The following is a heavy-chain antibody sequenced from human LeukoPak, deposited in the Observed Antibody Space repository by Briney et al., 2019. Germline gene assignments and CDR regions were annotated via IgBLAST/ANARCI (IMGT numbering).Heavy chain of an antibody. CDR2: IDPSGGST. Sequence: ASVKVSCKASGYTFTGYYIHWVRQAPGQGLEWVGIIDPSGGSTSYAQKFQGRVTMTRDMSTSTVYMELSSLRSEDTAVYYCARDRNKNYYFDYWGQGTLVTVSS. CDR3: ARDRNKNYYFDY. J-gene: IGHJ4*02. CDR1: GYTFTGYY. V-gene: IGHV1-46*01.